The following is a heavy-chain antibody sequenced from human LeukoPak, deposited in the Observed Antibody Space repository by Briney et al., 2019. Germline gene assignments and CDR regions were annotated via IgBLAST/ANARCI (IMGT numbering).Heavy chain of an antibody. Sequence: SETLSLTCTVSGGSISSSSYYWGWIRQPPGKGLEWIGSIYYSGSTYYNPSLKSRVTISVDTSKNQFSLKLSSVTAADTAVYYCARIVHSSGWYGGFDYWGQGTLVTVSS. CDR2: IYYSGST. V-gene: IGHV4-39*01. D-gene: IGHD6-13*01. CDR3: ARIVHSSGWYGGFDY. J-gene: IGHJ4*02. CDR1: GGSISSSSYY.